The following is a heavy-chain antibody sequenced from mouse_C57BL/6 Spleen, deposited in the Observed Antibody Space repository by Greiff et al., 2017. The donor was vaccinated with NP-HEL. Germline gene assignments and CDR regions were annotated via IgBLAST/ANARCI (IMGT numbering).Heavy chain of an antibody. CDR2: IWSGGST. CDR1: GFSLTSYG. Sequence: VKLMESGPGLVQPSQSLSITCTVSGFSLTSYGVHWVRQSPGKGLEWLGVIWSGGSTDYNAAFISRLSISKDNSKSRVFFKMNSLQADDTAIYYCATTVVAGYFDYWGQGTTLTVSS. J-gene: IGHJ2*01. D-gene: IGHD1-1*01. V-gene: IGHV2-2*01. CDR3: ATTVVAGYFDY.